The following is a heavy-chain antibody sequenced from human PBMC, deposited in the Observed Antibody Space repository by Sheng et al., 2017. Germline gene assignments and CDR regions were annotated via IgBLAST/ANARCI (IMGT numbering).Heavy chain of an antibody. CDR3: GKDRCASCYLGLDFYGMDV. CDR2: ISFDGNDK. CDR1: GFTFNNYG. D-gene: IGHD2-2*01. V-gene: IGHV3-30*18. J-gene: IGHJ6*02. Sequence: QVQLVESGGGVVQPGRSLRLACAASGFTFNNYGVHWVRQTPGKGLEWVAVISFDGNDKYYVDSVKGRFTISRDNSKNMVYLQMNSLRPEDTAVYYCGKDRCASCYLGLDFYGMDVWGQGTTVTVSS.